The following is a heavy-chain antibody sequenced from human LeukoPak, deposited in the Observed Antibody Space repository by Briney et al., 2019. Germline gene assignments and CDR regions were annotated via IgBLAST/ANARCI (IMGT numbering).Heavy chain of an antibody. CDR2: IDVYNSNT. V-gene: IGHV1-18*01. CDR1: AYTYTRYG. CDR3: ARRGNWNDFDY. J-gene: IGHJ4*02. D-gene: IGHD1-20*01. Sequence: ASVKVTCKASAYTYTRYGISGVRQAPGQGLEWMGWIDVYNSNTKYAQKLQGRVTMTTDTSTSTAYMELRSLGSDETAVYYCARRGNWNDFDYWGQGTLVIVSS.